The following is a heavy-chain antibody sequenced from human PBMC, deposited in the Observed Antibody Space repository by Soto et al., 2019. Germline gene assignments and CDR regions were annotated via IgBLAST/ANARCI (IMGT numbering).Heavy chain of an antibody. V-gene: IGHV1-69*13. CDR2: ILPLFSRA. J-gene: IGHJ6*02. CDR1: VAAVTSYA. D-gene: IGHD3-16*02. CDR3: ASGNSATFGGVTVYYYSGMDV. Sequence: VKGWSRASVAAVTSYAISWVRQAPGQRLEWMGEILPLFSRAKYAKRLQGRVTINADESTSTAYMDLSSLRSDDTAVYYCASGNSATFGGVTVYYYSGMDVWGQGTKVTVSS.